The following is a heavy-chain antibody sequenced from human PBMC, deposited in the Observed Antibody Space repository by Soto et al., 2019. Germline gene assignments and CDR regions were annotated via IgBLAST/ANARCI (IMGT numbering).Heavy chain of an antibody. V-gene: IGHV4-31*03. J-gene: IGHJ6*03. Sequence: SETLSLTCTVSGGSISSGGYYWSWIRQHPGKGLEWIGYIYYSGSTYYNPSLKSRVTISVDTSKNQFSLKLSSVTAADTAVYYCARDLGSNYYYYYMDVWGQGTTVTVSS. D-gene: IGHD3-16*01. CDR2: IYYSGST. CDR1: GGSISSGGYY. CDR3: ARDLGSNYYYYYMDV.